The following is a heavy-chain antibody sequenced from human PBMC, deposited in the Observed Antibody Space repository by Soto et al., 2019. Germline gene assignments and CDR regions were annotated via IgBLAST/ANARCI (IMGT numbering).Heavy chain of an antibody. CDR3: AKDGEYSSGWYEVGRGYYFDY. J-gene: IGHJ4*02. CDR2: ISGSGGST. CDR1: VFTFISYA. V-gene: IGHV3-23*01. D-gene: IGHD6-19*01. Sequence: GWSLRLSCASSVFTFISYAMSWVRQAPGKGLEWVSAISGSGGSTYYADSVKGRFTISRDNSKNTLYLQMNSLRAEDTAVYYCAKDGEYSSGWYEVGRGYYFDYWGQGTLVTVSS.